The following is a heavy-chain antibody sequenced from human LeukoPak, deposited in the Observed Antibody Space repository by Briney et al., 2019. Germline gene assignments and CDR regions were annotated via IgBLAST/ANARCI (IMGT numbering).Heavy chain of an antibody. V-gene: IGHV4-34*01. D-gene: IGHD3-10*01. CDR3: ARGGGYYGSGSYSLPYYYYYYYMDV. Sequence: SETLSLTCAVYGGSFSGYYWSWIRQPPGKGLEWIGEINHSGSTNYNPSLKSRVTISVDTSKNQFSLKLSSVTAADTAVYYCARGGGYYGSGSYSLPYYYYYYYMDVWGKGATVTVSS. J-gene: IGHJ6*03. CDR1: GGSFSGYY. CDR2: INHSGST.